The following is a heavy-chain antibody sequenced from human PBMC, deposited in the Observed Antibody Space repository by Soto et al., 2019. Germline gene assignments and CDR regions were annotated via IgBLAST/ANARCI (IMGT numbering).Heavy chain of an antibody. Sequence: SETLSLTCTVSGGSISSYYWSWIRQPPGKGLEWIGYIYYSGSTNYNPSLKSRVTISVDTSKNQFSLKLSSVTAADTAVYYCARIVGEDYAYFDYWGQGTLVTVSS. J-gene: IGHJ4*02. CDR3: ARIVGEDYAYFDY. CDR2: IYYSGST. V-gene: IGHV4-59*01. D-gene: IGHD5-12*01. CDR1: GGSISSYY.